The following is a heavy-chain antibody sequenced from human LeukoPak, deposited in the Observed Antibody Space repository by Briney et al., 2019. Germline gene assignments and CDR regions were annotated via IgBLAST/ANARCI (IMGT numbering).Heavy chain of an antibody. Sequence: ASVKVSCKVSVYTFTGDDISWGRQATGQGVGWMGWVNPNIGNTGYAQKFKGRFTMPSNTSISTAHMELSSLRSEGTAVYYCAIVGYCSGGSCYFSYQFDYWGQGTLVTVPS. V-gene: IGHV1-8*01. J-gene: IGHJ4*02. D-gene: IGHD2-15*01. CDR1: VYTFTGDD. CDR3: AIVGYCSGGSCYFSYQFDY. CDR2: VNPNIGNT.